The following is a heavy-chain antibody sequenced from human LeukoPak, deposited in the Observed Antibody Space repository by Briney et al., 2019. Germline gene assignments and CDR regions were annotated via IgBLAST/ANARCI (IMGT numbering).Heavy chain of an antibody. CDR3: ARGKGVGAPTTVTTYTDAFDI. Sequence: GGSLRLSCAASGFTFSSYSMNWVRQAPGKGLEWVSYISSSSSTIYYADSVKGRFTISRDNAKNSLYLQMNSLRAEDTVVYYCARGKGVGAPTTVTTYTDAFDIWGQGTMVTVSS. D-gene: IGHD4-17*01. CDR1: GFTFSSYS. CDR2: ISSSSSTI. V-gene: IGHV3-48*01. J-gene: IGHJ3*02.